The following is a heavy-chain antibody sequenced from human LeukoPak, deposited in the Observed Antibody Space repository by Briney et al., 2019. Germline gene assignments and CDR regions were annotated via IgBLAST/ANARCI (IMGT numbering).Heavy chain of an antibody. CDR1: GDSVSSNSAA. CDR3: ARGVIGSGWYGGWSSIDY. J-gene: IGHJ4*02. Sequence: SQTLSLTCAISGDSVSSNSAAWNWIRQSPSRGLEWLGRTYYRSKWYNDYAVSVKSRITINPDTSKNQFSLQLNSVTPEDTAVYYCARGVIGSGWYGGWSSIDYWGQGTLVTVSS. V-gene: IGHV6-1*01. CDR2: TYYRSKWYN. D-gene: IGHD6-19*01.